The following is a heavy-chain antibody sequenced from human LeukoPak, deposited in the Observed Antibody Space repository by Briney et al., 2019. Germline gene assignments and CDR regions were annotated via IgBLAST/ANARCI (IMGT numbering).Heavy chain of an antibody. V-gene: IGHV1-18*01. CDR3: ARDLRRSSHWFDP. CDR1: GYTFSSYG. D-gene: IGHD6-6*01. J-gene: IGHJ5*02. Sequence: ASVKASCKASGYTFSSYGISWVRQAPGQGPEWIGWISAYNGNTDYAQDLQGRVTVTTDTSTSTAYMELRSLRSDDTAVYYCARDLRRSSHWFDPWGQGTLVTVSS. CDR2: ISAYNGNT.